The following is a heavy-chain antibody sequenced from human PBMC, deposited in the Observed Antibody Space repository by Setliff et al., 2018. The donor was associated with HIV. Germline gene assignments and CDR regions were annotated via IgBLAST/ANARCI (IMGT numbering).Heavy chain of an antibody. J-gene: IGHJ4*02. CDR2: IYYSGST. CDR3: ARLTTTYYYDSSAYYHPV. Sequence: SETLSLTCTVSGDSITNSMHDWSWIRQPPGKGLEWIGYIYYSGSTNYNPSLKSRITISVDTSKNQFSLTLSSVTAADTAVFYCARLTTTYYYDSSAYYHPVWGQGTLVTVSS. V-gene: IGHV4-61*05. D-gene: IGHD3-22*01. CDR1: GDSITNSMHD.